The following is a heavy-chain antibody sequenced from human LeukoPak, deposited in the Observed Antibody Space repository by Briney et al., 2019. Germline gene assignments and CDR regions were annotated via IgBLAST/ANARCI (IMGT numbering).Heavy chain of an antibody. CDR3: ARDSDSSGWYDAFDI. V-gene: IGHV4-4*07. J-gene: IGHJ3*02. CDR2: IYTSGST. Sequence: SETLSLTCTVSGGSISSYYWSWIRQPAGKGLEWIGRIYTSGSTNHNPSLKSRVTMSVDTSKNQFSLKLSSVTAADTAVYYCARDSDSSGWYDAFDIWGQGTMVTVSS. D-gene: IGHD6-19*01. CDR1: GGSISSYY.